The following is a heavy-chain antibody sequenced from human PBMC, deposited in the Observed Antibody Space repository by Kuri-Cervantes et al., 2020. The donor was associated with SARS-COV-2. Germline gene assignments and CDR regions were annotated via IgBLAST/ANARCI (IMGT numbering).Heavy chain of an antibody. D-gene: IGHD2-15*01. CDR3: ARISIWVVAATLFLAYYYYYGMDV. V-gene: IGHV3-74*01. Sequence: GESLKIYCAASGITFSSYWMHWVRQAPGKGLVWVSRINSDGRTTSYADSVKGRFTISRDNAKNTLYLQMNSLRAEDPAVYYCARISIWVVAATLFLAYYYYYGMDVWGQGTTVTVSS. CDR1: GITFSSYW. J-gene: IGHJ6*02. CDR2: INSDGRTT.